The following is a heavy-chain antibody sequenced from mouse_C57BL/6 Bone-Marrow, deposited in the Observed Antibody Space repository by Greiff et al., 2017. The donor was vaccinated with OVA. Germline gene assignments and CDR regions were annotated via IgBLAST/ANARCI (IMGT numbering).Heavy chain of an antibody. Sequence: VQLKQSGGGLVQPGGSLKLSCAASGFTFSDYGMAWVRQAPRKGPEWVAFISNLAYSIYYADTVTGRFTISRENAKNTLYLEMSSLRSEDTAMDYCARDYYGYGFAYWGQGTLVTVSA. D-gene: IGHD2-2*01. CDR1: GFTFSDYG. J-gene: IGHJ3*01. V-gene: IGHV5-15*01. CDR3: ARDYYGYGFAY. CDR2: ISNLAYSI.